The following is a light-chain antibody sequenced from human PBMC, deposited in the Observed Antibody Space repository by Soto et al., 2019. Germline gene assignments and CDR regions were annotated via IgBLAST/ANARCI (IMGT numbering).Light chain of an antibody. CDR2: GAS. CDR3: HQYKNRWT. J-gene: IGKJ1*01. Sequence: EIVMTQSPATLSVSPGERATLSCRASQSVSSNLAWYQQKPGQAPRLLIYGASTRATGIPARFSGSGSGTEFTLTISSLQSEDFAVYYCHQYKNRWTFGQGTKVEIK. CDR1: QSVSSN. V-gene: IGKV3-15*01.